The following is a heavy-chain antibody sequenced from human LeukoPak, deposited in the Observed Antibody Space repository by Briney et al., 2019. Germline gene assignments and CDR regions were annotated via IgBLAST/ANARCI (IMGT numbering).Heavy chain of an antibody. D-gene: IGHD3-22*01. Sequence: GGSLRLSCAASGFTFSNYAMSWVRQAPGKGLEWVATISDGGGSTYYADSVKGRLTISRDNSKNPVYLQIHSLRAEDTAVYYCAKGYFDSSGDYTAARLRWFDPWGQGTLVTVSS. CDR2: ISDGGGST. CDR1: GFTFSNYA. V-gene: IGHV3-23*01. CDR3: AKGYFDSSGDYTAARLRWFDP. J-gene: IGHJ5*02.